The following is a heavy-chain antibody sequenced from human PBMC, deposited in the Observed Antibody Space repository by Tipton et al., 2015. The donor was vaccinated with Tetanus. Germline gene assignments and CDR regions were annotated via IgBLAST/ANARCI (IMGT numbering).Heavy chain of an antibody. D-gene: IGHD2-8*01. CDR2: IYPGDSDT. CDR1: GYTFTDNW. V-gene: IGHV5-51*01. CDR3: ARAHCTDGVCNFDF. J-gene: IGHJ4*02. Sequence: QLVQSGAEVKKPGESLNISCQASGYTFTDNWIGWVRQRPGKGLEWMGIIYPGDSDTRYSPSFQGQVTIPVDKSINTAYLQWSSLKASDTSMFYCARAHCTDGVCNFDFWGQGALVTVAS.